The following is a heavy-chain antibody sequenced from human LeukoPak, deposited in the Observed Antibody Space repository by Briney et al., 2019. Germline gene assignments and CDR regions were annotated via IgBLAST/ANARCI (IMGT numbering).Heavy chain of an antibody. CDR1: GYTFIGNY. CDR2: INPNSGVT. V-gene: IGHV1-2*02. D-gene: IGHD3-10*01. Sequence: ASVKVSCKASGYTFIGNYLHWVRQTPGQGLEWMGWINPNSGVTNFAQNFQGRVTMTRDTSISTAYMELYSLTSDDTATYYCARGADSTGLLWFGESYFDYWGQGTLVTVSS. J-gene: IGHJ4*02. CDR3: ARGADSTGLLWFGESYFDY.